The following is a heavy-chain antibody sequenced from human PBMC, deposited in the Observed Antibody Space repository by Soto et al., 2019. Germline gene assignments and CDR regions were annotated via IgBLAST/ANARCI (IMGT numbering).Heavy chain of an antibody. CDR2: IGGRGDGI. J-gene: IGHJ4*02. D-gene: IGHD2-8*01. Sequence: VHLLESGGDLVQPGDSLTLSCAASGFTFSDYAMTWVRQAPGKGLEWVSVIGGRGDGIQYADSVKGRYTVSRDNSRDTLYLRMESLRAEDTATYYCAKYMVQSATRVFDYWGQGALVSVSS. V-gene: IGHV3-23*01. CDR1: GFTFSDYA. CDR3: AKYMVQSATRVFDY.